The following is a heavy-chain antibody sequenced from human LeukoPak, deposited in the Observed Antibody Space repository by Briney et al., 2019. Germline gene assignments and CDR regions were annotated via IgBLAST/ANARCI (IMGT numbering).Heavy chain of an antibody. V-gene: IGHV4-4*07. J-gene: IGHJ4*02. CDR3: ARHGRDRSGYPPFDY. Sequence: PSETLSLTCTVSGVSISRYYWSWIRQPAGKGLEWIGRIYTSGSTNYSPSFKSRVTMSEDTSKNQLSLRLSSVTAADTAVYYCARHGRDRSGYPPFDYWGQGTLVTVSS. CDR1: GVSISRYY. D-gene: IGHD3-22*01. CDR2: IYTSGST.